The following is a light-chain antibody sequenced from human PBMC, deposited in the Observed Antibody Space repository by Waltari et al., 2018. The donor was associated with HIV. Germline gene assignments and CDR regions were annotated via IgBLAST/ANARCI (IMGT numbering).Light chain of an antibody. J-gene: IGLJ3*02. V-gene: IGLV3-25*03. CDR1: ALPKQY. Sequence: SYELTQPPSVSVSPGQTARSTCSGHALPKQYAYWYQQKPGQAPVLVIYKDTERPSGIPDRFSGSSSGTIVTLTISGVQAEDEADYYCRSADHTAIYWVFGGGTKLTVL. CDR3: RSADHTAIYWV. CDR2: KDT.